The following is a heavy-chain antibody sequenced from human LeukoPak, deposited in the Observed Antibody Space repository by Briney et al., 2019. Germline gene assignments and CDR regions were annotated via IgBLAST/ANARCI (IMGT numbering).Heavy chain of an antibody. J-gene: IGHJ6*04. CDR1: GGTFISYA. D-gene: IGHD3-10*01. CDR3: ARGAPAVRGVTFYYGMDV. V-gene: IGHV1-69*06. CDR2: IIPIFGTA. Sequence: GASVKVSCKASGGTFISYAISWVRQAPGQGLEWMGGIIPIFGTANYAQKFQGRVTITADKSTSTAYMELSSLRSEDTAVYYCARGAPAVRGVTFYYGMDVWGKGTTVTVSS.